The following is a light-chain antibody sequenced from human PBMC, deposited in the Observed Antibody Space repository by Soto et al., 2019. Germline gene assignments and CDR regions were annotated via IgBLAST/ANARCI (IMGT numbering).Light chain of an antibody. V-gene: IGLV3-1*01. CDR3: QAWDSSTAV. J-gene: IGLJ1*01. CDR1: KLGDKY. CDR2: QDT. Sequence: SYELTQPPSVSVSPGQTASLTCSGDKLGDKYVYWYQQKPGQSPVLVIYQDTKRPSGIPERFSGSNSGNTAALTINGTQAMDEADYYCQAWDSSTAVFGTGTKVTVL.